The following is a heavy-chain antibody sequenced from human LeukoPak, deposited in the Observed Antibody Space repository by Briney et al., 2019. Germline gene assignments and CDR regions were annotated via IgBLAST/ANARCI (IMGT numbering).Heavy chain of an antibody. J-gene: IGHJ6*02. CDR1: GFTFSSYA. CDR2: ISGSGGST. Sequence: GGSLRLSCAASGFTFSSYAMSWVRQAPGKGLEWVSTISGSGGSTYYADSVKGRFTISRDNSKNTLYLQMNSLRAEDTAVYYFAATLARRYSYDSSGYYSDYGMDVWGQGTTVTVSS. V-gene: IGHV3-23*01. D-gene: IGHD3-22*01. CDR3: AATLARRYSYDSSGYYSDYGMDV.